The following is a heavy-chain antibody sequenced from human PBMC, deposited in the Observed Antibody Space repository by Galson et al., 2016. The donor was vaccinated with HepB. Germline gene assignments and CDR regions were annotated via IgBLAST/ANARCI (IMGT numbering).Heavy chain of an antibody. CDR3: VTYNSATQADN. CDR1: GDSISSSNW. CDR2: IYHSGST. V-gene: IGHV4-4*02. J-gene: IGHJ4*02. D-gene: IGHD1-1*01. Sequence: SETLSLTCAVSGDSISSSNWWSWVRQPPGKGLEWIGEIYHSGSTNYKSSLQSRVTILMDKSKNQFSLRLNSVTAADTAVYYCVTYNSATQADNWGQGSLVTVSS.